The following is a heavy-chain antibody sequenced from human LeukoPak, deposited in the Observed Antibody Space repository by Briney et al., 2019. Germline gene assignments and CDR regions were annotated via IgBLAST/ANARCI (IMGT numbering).Heavy chain of an antibody. Sequence: GASVKVSCKASGYTFTSYGISWVRQAPGQGLEWMGWISAYNGNTNYAQKLQGRVTMTTDTSTSTAYMELRSLRSDDTAVYYCARVYPDGYCDILDWFDPWGQGTLVTVSS. V-gene: IGHV1-18*01. CDR1: GYTFTSYG. J-gene: IGHJ5*02. CDR3: ARVYPDGYCDILDWFDP. D-gene: IGHD3-9*01. CDR2: ISAYNGNT.